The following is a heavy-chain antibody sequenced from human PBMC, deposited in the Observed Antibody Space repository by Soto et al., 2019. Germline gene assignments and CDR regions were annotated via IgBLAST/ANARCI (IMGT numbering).Heavy chain of an antibody. CDR2: IYYSGST. CDR3: ARARIAVACFDY. D-gene: IGHD6-19*01. J-gene: IGHJ4*02. CDR1: GGSISSYY. Sequence: SETLSLTCTVPGGSISSYYWSWIRQPPGKGLEWIGYIYYSGSTNYNPSLKSRVTISVDTSKNQFSLKLSSVTAADTAVYYCARARIAVACFDYWGQGTLVTVSS. V-gene: IGHV4-59*01.